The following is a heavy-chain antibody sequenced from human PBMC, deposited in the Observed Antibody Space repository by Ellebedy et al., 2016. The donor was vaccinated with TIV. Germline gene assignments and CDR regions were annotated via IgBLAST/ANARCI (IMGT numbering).Heavy chain of an antibody. D-gene: IGHD1-26*01. J-gene: IGHJ3*02. CDR2: IYTSGST. Sequence: MPSETLSLTCTVSGGSISSYYWSWIRQPPGKGLEWIGRIYTSGSTNYNPSLKSRVTMSVDTSKNQFSLKLSSVTAADTAVYYCARDLWRGSYFFAFDIWGQGTMVTVSS. V-gene: IGHV4-4*07. CDR3: ARDLWRGSYFFAFDI. CDR1: GGSISSYY.